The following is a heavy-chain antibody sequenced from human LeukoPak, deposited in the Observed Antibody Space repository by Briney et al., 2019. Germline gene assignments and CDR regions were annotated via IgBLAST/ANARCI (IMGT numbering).Heavy chain of an antibody. D-gene: IGHD6-25*01. CDR1: GFIFSNAW. J-gene: IGHJ4*02. V-gene: IGHV3-21*01. Sequence: GGSLRLSCAASGFIFSNAWMSWVRQAPGKGLEWVSLITSTTSSIYYADSVKGRFTMSRDNAKNSVYLQMNSLRVEDTAVYYCARESLGSANLDYWGQGTLVTVSS. CDR3: ARESLGSANLDY. CDR2: ITSTTSSI.